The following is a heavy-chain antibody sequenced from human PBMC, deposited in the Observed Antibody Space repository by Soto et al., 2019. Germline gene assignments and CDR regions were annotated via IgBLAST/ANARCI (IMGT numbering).Heavy chain of an antibody. J-gene: IGHJ4*02. D-gene: IGHD4-17*01. Sequence: GGSLRLSCAASGLTFSSYAMSWFRQAPGKGLEWVGFIRSKAYGGTTEYAASVKGRFTISRDDSKSIAYLQMNSLKTEDTAVYYCTRDGLGPFDFGRDYWGQGTLVTVSS. V-gene: IGHV3-49*03. CDR2: IRSKAYGGTT. CDR1: GLTFSSYA. CDR3: TRDGLGPFDFGRDY.